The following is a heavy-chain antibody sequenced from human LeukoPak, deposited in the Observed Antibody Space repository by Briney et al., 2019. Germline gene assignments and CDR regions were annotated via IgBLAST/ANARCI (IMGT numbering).Heavy chain of an antibody. CDR3: AREDTDMAPGFDY. CDR1: GGSISSSSYY. V-gene: IGHV4-39*07. J-gene: IGHJ4*02. CDR2: IYYRGTT. D-gene: IGHD5-18*01. Sequence: PSETLSLTCTVSGGSISSSSYYWGWIRQPPGKGLEWIGSIYYRGTTYYNPSLKSRVPISVDTSKNQFSLKLSSVTAADTAVYYCAREDTDMAPGFDYWGQGTLVTVSS.